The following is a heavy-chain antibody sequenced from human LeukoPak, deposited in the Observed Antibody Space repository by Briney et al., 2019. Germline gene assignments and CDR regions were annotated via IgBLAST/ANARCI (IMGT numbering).Heavy chain of an antibody. CDR1: GDSISTSNSY. CDR3: ATERYYYGSGSYYV. D-gene: IGHD3-10*01. V-gene: IGHV4-39*07. Sequence: SETLSLTCTVSGDSISTSNSYWGWIRQPPGKGLEWIGEINHSGSTNYNPSLKSRVTISVDTSKNQFSLKLSSVTAADTAVYYCATERYYYGSGSYYVWGQGTLVTVSS. J-gene: IGHJ4*02. CDR2: INHSGST.